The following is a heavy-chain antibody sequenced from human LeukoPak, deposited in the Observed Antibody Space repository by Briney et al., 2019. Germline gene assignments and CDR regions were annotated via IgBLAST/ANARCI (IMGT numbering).Heavy chain of an antibody. CDR3: ARDDYYDSSGYFDY. J-gene: IGHJ4*02. CDR2: ISYDGSNK. Sequence: GRSLRLSCAASGFTFSSYAMHWVRQAPGKGLEWVAVISYDGSNKYYADSVKGRFTISRDNSKNTLYLQMNSLRAEDTAVYYCARDDYYDSSGYFDYWGQGTLVTVSS. V-gene: IGHV3-30*01. CDR1: GFTFSSYA. D-gene: IGHD3-22*01.